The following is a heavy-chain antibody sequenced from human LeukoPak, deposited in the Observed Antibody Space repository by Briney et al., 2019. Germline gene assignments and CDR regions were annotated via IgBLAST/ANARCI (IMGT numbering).Heavy chain of an antibody. CDR3: AKDLESREAFDI. V-gene: IGHV3-23*01. CDR2: ISGSGGSA. J-gene: IGHJ3*02. CDR1: GFTFSSYG. D-gene: IGHD1-26*01. Sequence: GGSLRLSCAASGFTFSSYGMSWVRQAPGKGLEWVSAISGSGGSAYYADSVKGRFTISRDNSKNTLYLQMNSLRAEDTAVYYCAKDLESREAFDIWGQGTMVTVSS.